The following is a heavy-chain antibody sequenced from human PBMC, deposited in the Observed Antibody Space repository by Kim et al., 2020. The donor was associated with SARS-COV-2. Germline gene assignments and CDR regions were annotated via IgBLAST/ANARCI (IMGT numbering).Heavy chain of an antibody. J-gene: IGHJ6*02. CDR3: AKDFWIQLWFHGMDV. CDR1: GFTFSSYG. D-gene: IGHD5-18*01. Sequence: GGSLRLSCAASGFTFSSYGMHWVRQAPGKGLEWVAVISYDGSNKYYADSVKGRFTISRDNSKNTLYLQMNSLRAEDTAVYYCAKDFWIQLWFHGMDVWGQGTTVTVSS. V-gene: IGHV3-30*18. CDR2: ISYDGSNK.